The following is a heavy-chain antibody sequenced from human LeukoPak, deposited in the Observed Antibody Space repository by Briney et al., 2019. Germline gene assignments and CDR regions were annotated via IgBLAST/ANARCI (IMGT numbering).Heavy chain of an antibody. V-gene: IGHV3-30-3*01. CDR2: ISDDGSKS. CDR3: ARDSYFDY. CDR1: GFTFSNYA. J-gene: IGHJ4*02. Sequence: GGSLRLSCAASGFTFSNYAVHWVRQAPGRGLEWVAVISDDGSKSYYADSVKGRFTISRDSSKNTLYLQMNNLSPEDTAMYYCARDSYFDYWSQGTLVTVSS.